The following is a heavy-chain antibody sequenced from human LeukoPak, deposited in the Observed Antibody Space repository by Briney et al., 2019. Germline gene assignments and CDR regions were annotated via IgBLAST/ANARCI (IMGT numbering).Heavy chain of an antibody. D-gene: IGHD5-18*01. J-gene: IGHJ6*02. CDR2: INSYNGNT. V-gene: IGHV1-18*01. CDR1: GYTFTSYG. Sequence: ASVKVSCKASGYTFTSYGISWVRQAPGQGLEWMGWINSYNGNTNYAQKLQGRVTMTTDTSTSTAYMEVRSLRSDDTAVYYCARDRPTAMESSFYFYGMDVWGQGTTVTVSS. CDR3: ARDRPTAMESSFYFYGMDV.